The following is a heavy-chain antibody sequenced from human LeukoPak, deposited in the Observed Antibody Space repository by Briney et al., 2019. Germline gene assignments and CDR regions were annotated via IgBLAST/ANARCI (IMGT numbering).Heavy chain of an antibody. J-gene: IGHJ6*03. CDR3: ARDLGGYSDGSYYYYMDV. CDR1: GGSFSSGSYY. D-gene: IGHD5-18*01. Sequence: PSETLSLTCTVSGGSFSSGSYYWSWIRQHPGKGLEWIGYIYYSGSTNYNPSLKSRVTISVDTSKNQFSLKLSSVTAADTAVYYCARDLGGYSDGSYYYYMDVWGKGTTVTVSS. V-gene: IGHV4-61*01. CDR2: IYYSGST.